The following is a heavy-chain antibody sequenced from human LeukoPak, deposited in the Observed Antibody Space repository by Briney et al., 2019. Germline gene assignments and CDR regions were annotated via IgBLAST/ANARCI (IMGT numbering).Heavy chain of an antibody. CDR3: ERHVCRSTSCSLRGAFDI. D-gene: IGHD2-2*01. V-gene: IGHV4-4*09. J-gene: IGHJ3*02. CDR2: IYTKGSA. CDR1: GDSLTNFT. Sequence: PPQSLCLTRTLSGDSLTNFTWTWICHPPRKRLGCIGYIYTKGSATYNTSLERLVSFSIDTSKTQFSLNLASVTAADTAMYYCERHVCRSTSCSLRGAFDIWGQGTMVTVSS.